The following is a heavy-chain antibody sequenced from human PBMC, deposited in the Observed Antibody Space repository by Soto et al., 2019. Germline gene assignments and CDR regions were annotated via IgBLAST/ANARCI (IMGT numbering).Heavy chain of an antibody. CDR3: AAGPRGSGSYYYYYGMDV. J-gene: IGHJ6*02. D-gene: IGHD1-26*01. CDR1: GFTFTSSA. V-gene: IGHV1-58*01. CDR2: IVVGSGNT. Sequence: GASVKVSCKASGFTFTSSAVQWVRQARGQRLEWIGWIVVGSGNTNYAQKFQERVTITRDMSTSTAYMELSSLRSEDTAVYYCAAGPRGSGSYYYYYGMDVWGQGTTVTVSS.